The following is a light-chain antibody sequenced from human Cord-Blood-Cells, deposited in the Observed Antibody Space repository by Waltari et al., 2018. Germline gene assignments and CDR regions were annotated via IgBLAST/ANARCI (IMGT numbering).Light chain of an antibody. CDR2: EVS. Sequence: QSALTQPPSASGSHGQSVTISCTGTSSDVGGYNHLSWYQQTPGKAPKLMIYEVSKRPSGVPDRFSGSKSGNTASLTVSGLQAEDEADYYCSSYAGSNNLVFGGGTKLTVL. J-gene: IGLJ2*01. CDR3: SSYAGSNNLV. CDR1: SSDVGGYNH. V-gene: IGLV2-8*01.